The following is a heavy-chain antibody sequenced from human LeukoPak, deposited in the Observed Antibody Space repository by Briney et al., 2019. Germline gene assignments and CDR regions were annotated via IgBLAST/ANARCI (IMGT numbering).Heavy chain of an antibody. V-gene: IGHV3-53*01. Sequence: PSGGSLRLSCAASGLTVSSNYMSWVRQAPGKGLEWVSDIYSGGSTYYADSVKGRFTISRDNSKNTLYLQMNSLRAEDTAVYYCARVSPVAGTEGGGYFDYWGQGTLVTVSS. CDR2: IYSGGST. J-gene: IGHJ4*02. D-gene: IGHD6-19*01. CDR1: GLTVSSNY. CDR3: ARVSPVAGTEGGGYFDY.